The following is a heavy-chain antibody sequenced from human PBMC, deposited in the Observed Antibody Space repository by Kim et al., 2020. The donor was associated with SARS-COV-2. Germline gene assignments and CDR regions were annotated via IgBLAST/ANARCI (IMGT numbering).Heavy chain of an antibody. V-gene: IGHV3-30*04. CDR1: GFTFSSYA. CDR2: ISYDGSNK. Sequence: GGSLRLSCAASGFTFSSYAMHWVRQAPGKGLEWVAVISYDGSNKYYADSVKGRFTISRDNSKNTLYLQMNSLRAEDTAVYYCARDRLDCSGGSCYYYYYG. CDR3: ARDRLDCSGGSCYYYYYG. J-gene: IGHJ6*01. D-gene: IGHD2-15*01.